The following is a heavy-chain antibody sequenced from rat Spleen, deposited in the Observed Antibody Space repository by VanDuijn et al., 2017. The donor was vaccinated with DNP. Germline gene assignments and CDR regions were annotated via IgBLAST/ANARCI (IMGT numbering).Heavy chain of an antibody. Sequence: EVLLQESGPGLVKPSQSLSLTCSVSGFSITNNFKWSWIRKFPGNKLEWMGYVTNAGSTHYNPSLRSRISITTDTSKNQFFLQVNSVDTEDKATYYCAIQLGVFDYWDQGVMVTVSS. J-gene: IGHJ2*01. V-gene: IGHV3-3*01. D-gene: IGHD5-1*01. CDR2: VTNAGST. CDR3: AIQLGVFDY. CDR1: GFSITNNFK.